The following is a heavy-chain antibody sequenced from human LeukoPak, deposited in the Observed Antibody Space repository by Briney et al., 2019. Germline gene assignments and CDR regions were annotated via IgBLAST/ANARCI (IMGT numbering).Heavy chain of an antibody. CDR1: GFTFSDHW. CDR3: AKAPSIAARPFDY. Sequence: GGSLRLSCAASGFTFSDHWMSWVRQAPGKGLEWVSAISGSGGSTYYADSVKGRLTISRDNSKNTLYLQMNSLRAEDTAVYYCAKAPSIAARPFDYWGQGTLVTVSS. V-gene: IGHV3-23*01. D-gene: IGHD6-6*01. CDR2: ISGSGGST. J-gene: IGHJ4*02.